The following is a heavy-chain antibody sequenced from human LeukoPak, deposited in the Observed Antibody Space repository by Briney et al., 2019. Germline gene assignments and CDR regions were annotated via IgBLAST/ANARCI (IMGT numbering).Heavy chain of an antibody. CDR2: MNPNSGNT. V-gene: IGHV1-8*01. Sequence: GASVKVSCKASGYTFTSYDINWVRQATGQGLEWMGWMNPNSGNTGYAQKFQGRVTMTRNTSISTAYMELSSLRSEDTAVYYCAAMEPTYYDSSGYYQGDWGQGTLVTVSS. J-gene: IGHJ4*02. CDR1: GYTFTSYD. CDR3: AAMEPTYYDSSGYYQGD. D-gene: IGHD3-22*01.